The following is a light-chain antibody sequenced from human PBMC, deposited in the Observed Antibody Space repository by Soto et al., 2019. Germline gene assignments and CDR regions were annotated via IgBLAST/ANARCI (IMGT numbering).Light chain of an antibody. J-gene: IGLJ3*02. V-gene: IGLV2-23*01. CDR3: CAFTSAGTWV. CDR2: EDT. Sequence: QSVLTQPASGSGSPGQSITISFAGTSSDVGSHPLVSWYQQHPGKAPKLMISEDTKRPSGVSNRFSGSKSGNMASLTISGLQAEDEAYYYCCAFTSAGTWVFGGGTKLTVL. CDR1: SSDVGSHPL.